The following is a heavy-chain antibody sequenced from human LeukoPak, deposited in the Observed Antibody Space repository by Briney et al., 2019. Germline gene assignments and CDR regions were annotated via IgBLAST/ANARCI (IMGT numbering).Heavy chain of an antibody. CDR3: ARVQYSSGLNWFDP. J-gene: IGHJ5*02. Sequence: ASVKVSCKASGYTFTSYAMNWVRQAPGQGLECMGWINPNSGGTNYAQKFQGRVTMTRDTSISTAYMELSRLRSDDTAVCYCARVQYSSGLNWFDPWGQGTLVTVSS. V-gene: IGHV1-2*02. CDR2: INPNSGGT. CDR1: GYTFTSYA. D-gene: IGHD6-19*01.